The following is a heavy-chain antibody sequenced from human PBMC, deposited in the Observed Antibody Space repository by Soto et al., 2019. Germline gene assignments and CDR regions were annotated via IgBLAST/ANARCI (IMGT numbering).Heavy chain of an antibody. CDR2: LSGNGRDT. Sequence: GGSLRLSCAASEFTLSSYAMSWVRQAPGKGLEWVSTLSGNGRDTYYADSVKGRFTISRDNSKNTLYLQMNSLRADDTAVYYCAKDDSSGSYFQHWGQGTLVTVSS. D-gene: IGHD3-22*01. CDR1: EFTLSSYA. J-gene: IGHJ1*01. V-gene: IGHV3-23*01. CDR3: AKDDSSGSYFQH.